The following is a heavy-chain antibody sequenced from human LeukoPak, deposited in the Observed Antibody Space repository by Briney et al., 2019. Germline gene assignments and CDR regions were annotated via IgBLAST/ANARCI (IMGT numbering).Heavy chain of an antibody. CDR2: IYSGGDT. V-gene: IGHV3-66*01. J-gene: IGHJ4*02. D-gene: IGHD1/OR15-1a*01. CDR3: ARSNCNSCYLGVWYYFDY. Sequence: GGSLRLSCAASGLTVSNNYMSWVRQVPGKGLEWVSVIYSGGDTYYTDSVKGRYTISRDNSKNTLHLQMNSLRVEDTAVYYCARSNCNSCYLGVWYYFDYWGQGTLVTVSS. CDR1: GLTVSNNY.